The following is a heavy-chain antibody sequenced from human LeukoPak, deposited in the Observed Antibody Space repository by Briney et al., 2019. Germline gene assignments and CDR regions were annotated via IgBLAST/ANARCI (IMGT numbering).Heavy chain of an antibody. CDR1: GFTFSSYW. J-gene: IGHJ3*02. CDR3: ARDLITFGGVIGLSAFDI. D-gene: IGHD3-16*02. V-gene: IGHV3-74*01. Sequence: GGSLRLSCAASGFTFSSYWMHWVRQAPGKGLAWVSRINTDGSSTSNADSVKGRFTVSRDNAKNTLYLQLSSLRAEDTAVYYCARDLITFGGVIGLSAFDIWGQGTMVTVSS. CDR2: INTDGSST.